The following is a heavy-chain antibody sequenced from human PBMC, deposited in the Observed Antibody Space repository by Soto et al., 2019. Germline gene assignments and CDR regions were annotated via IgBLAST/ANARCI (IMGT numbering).Heavy chain of an antibody. Sequence: QVQLVQSGAEVKKPGSSVKVSCKASGGTFSSYAISWVRQAPGQGLEWMGGIIPIFGTANYAQKFQGRVTITADESTSTAYMAQSSLKSEDTAVYYCARGYYYDSSGYSLYYYYYGMDVWGQGTTVTVSS. J-gene: IGHJ6*02. V-gene: IGHV1-69*12. CDR1: GGTFSSYA. CDR2: IIPIFGTA. CDR3: ARGYYYDSSGYSLYYYYYGMDV. D-gene: IGHD3-22*01.